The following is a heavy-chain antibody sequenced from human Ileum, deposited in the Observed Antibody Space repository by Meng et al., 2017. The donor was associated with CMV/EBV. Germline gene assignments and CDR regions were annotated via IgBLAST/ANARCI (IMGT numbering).Heavy chain of an antibody. J-gene: IGHJ4*02. Sequence: SETLSLTCSVSGYSISSGYYWGWIRQLPGKGLEWIGSIYHSGSTYYNPSLKSRVTISVDTSTNQFSLKLSSVTAADTAVYYCARGLIGYADCWGQGTLVTVSS. CDR3: ARGLIGYADC. V-gene: IGHV4-38-2*02. CDR1: GYSISSGYY. CDR2: IYHSGST. D-gene: IGHD2-15*01.